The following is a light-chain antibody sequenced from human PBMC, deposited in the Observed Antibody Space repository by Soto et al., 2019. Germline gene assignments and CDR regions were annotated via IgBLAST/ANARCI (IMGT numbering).Light chain of an antibody. V-gene: IGKV3-15*01. J-gene: IGKJ1*01. CDR1: QSVSSD. CDR2: GAS. Sequence: EIVMTHSPATLSVSPGERATLSFGASQSVSSDLAWYHQKPGQAPRLLIYGASTRATGIPARFSGSGSGTEFTLTINSLQSEGFAVYYCQQYNNWPRTFGQGTKVDI. CDR3: QQYNNWPRT.